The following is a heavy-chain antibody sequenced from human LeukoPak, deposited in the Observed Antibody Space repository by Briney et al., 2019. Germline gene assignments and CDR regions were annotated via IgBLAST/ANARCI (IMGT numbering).Heavy chain of an antibody. CDR2: IRSKANSYAT. CDR1: GFTFSGSA. Sequence: GGSLRLSCAASGFTFSGSAMHWVRQASGKGLEWVGRIRSKANSYATAYAASVKGRFTISRDDSKNTAYLQMNSLKTEDTAVYYCTGLGYCSGGSCLYWGQGTLVTVSS. V-gene: IGHV3-73*01. CDR3: TGLGYCSGGSCLY. D-gene: IGHD2-15*01. J-gene: IGHJ4*02.